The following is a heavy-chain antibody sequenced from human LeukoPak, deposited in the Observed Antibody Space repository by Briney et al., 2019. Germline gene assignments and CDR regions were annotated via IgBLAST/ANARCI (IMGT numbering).Heavy chain of an antibody. J-gene: IGHJ4*02. D-gene: IGHD6-25*01. V-gene: IGHV3-23*01. Sequence: GGSLRLSCAASGFTFSNYAMHWVRQAPGKGLEWVSAISGSDGNTYYADSVKGRFTISRDNSKSTMYLQMTSLTAEDTAVYYCAKGSGTSRPYYLDYWGRGTLVTVSS. CDR1: GFTFSNYA. CDR2: ISGSDGNT. CDR3: AKGSGTSRPYYLDY.